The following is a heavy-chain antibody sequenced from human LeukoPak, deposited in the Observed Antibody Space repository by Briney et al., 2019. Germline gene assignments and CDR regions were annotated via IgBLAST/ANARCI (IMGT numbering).Heavy chain of an antibody. CDR3: ARTAAIRFDY. CDR2: IYHSGST. J-gene: IGHJ4*02. D-gene: IGHD2-2*01. CDR1: GGSISSGGYS. V-gene: IGHV4-30-2*01. Sequence: PSETLSLTCAVSGGSISSGGYSWSWIRQPPGKGLEWIGYIYHSGSTYYNPSLKSRVTISVDRSKNQFSLKLSSVTAADTAVYYCARTAAIRFDYWGQGTLVTVSS.